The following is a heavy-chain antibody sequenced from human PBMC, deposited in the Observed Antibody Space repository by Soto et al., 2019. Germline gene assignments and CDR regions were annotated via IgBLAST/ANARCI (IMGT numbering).Heavy chain of an antibody. J-gene: IGHJ4*02. CDR1: GFTFSSYA. V-gene: IGHV3-23*01. CDR3: SKSLDRIPAAIRAYYFDY. Sequence: GGSLRLSCAASGFTFSSYAMSWVRQAPGKGLEWVSAISGSGGSTYYADSVKGRFTISRDNSKNTLYLQMNSLRAEDTAVYYCSKSLDRIPAAIRAYYFDYWGQGTLVTVSS. D-gene: IGHD2-2*01. CDR2: ISGSGGST.